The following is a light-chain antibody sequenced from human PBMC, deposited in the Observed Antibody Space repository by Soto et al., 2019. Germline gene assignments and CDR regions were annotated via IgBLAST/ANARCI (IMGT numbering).Light chain of an antibody. V-gene: IGKV1-9*01. J-gene: IGKJ5*01. CDR1: QDVRSY. CDR2: TAS. CDR3: QQLNVYPPLT. Sequence: DIQLTQSPSFLSASVGDRVTITCRASQDVRSYLAWYQQKPGKPPKLLISTASTLQSGVPSRFSGSGFGTEFTLTISSLQPEDFATYYCQQLNVYPPLTVGQGTRLEIK.